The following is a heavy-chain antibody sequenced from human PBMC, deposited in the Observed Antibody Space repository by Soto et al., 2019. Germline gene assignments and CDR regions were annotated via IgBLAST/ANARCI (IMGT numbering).Heavy chain of an antibody. CDR1: GFTFSTYA. CDR2: ISSNGGTT. CDR3: ARDGRAMHDY. Sequence: EVQLVESGGGLVQPGGSLRLSCAASGFTFSTYAMQWVRQAPGKGLEFVSSISSNGGTTNYAYSVKGRFTISRDNSRDTLYLQMGSLRPEDMAVYYCARDGRAMHDYWGQGTLVTVSS. V-gene: IGHV3-64*01. J-gene: IGHJ4*02. D-gene: IGHD2-2*01.